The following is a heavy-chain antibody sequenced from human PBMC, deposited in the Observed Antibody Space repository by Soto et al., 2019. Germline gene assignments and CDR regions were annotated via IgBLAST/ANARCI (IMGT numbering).Heavy chain of an antibody. CDR3: ARIRIILEYQLLYWFDP. CDR2: IYYSGST. Sequence: SETLSLTCTVSGGSISSGDYYWSWIRQPPGKGLEWIGYIYYSGSTYYNPSLKSRVTISVDTSKNQFSLKLSSVTAADTAVYYCARIRIILEYQLLYWFDPWGQGALVTVSS. V-gene: IGHV4-30-4*01. D-gene: IGHD2-2*01. CDR1: GGSISSGDYY. J-gene: IGHJ5*02.